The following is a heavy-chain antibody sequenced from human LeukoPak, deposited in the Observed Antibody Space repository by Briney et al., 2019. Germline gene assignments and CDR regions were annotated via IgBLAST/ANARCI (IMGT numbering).Heavy chain of an antibody. V-gene: IGHV4-39*07. J-gene: IGHJ6*03. CDR3: ARHSYYSYYYMDV. CDR1: GGSISSNNYY. CDR2: IYYSGST. Sequence: PSETLSLTCTVSGGSISSNNYYWDWIRQPPGRGLEWIGSIYYSGSTYYNPSLKNRITISVDTSKNQFSLKLSSVTAADTAIYYCARHSYYSYYYMDVWGKGTTVTVPS.